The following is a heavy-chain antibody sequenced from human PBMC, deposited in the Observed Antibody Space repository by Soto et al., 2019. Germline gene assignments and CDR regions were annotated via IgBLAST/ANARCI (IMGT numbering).Heavy chain of an antibody. CDR1: GDSVSSNNVA. Sequence: QVQLQQSGPGLVKPSQTLSLTCVISGDSVSSNNVAWNWIRQSPSRGLEWLGRTYYRSTWYNNYAVSVKSPTTINADTSKNQFALQLASVTPEDTAVYYCARGINSDIEIWGQGTMVTVS. CDR2: TYYRSTWYN. V-gene: IGHV6-1*01. D-gene: IGHD1-1*01. CDR3: ARGINSDIEI. J-gene: IGHJ3*02.